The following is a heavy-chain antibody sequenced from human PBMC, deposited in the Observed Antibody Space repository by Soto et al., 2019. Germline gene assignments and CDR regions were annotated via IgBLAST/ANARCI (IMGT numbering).Heavy chain of an antibody. CDR3: ARDPGAAAAGYNWFDP. CDR1: GGSVSSGSYY. Sequence: ASETLSLTCTVSGGSVSSGSYYWSWIRQPPGKGLEWIGYIYYSGSTNYNPSLKGRVTISVDTSKNQFSLKLSSVTAADTAVYYCARDPGAAAAGYNWFDPWGQGTLVTVSS. CDR2: IYYSGST. V-gene: IGHV4-61*01. D-gene: IGHD6-13*01. J-gene: IGHJ5*02.